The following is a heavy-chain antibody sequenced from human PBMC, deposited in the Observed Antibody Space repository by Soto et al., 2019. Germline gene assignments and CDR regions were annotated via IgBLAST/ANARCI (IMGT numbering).Heavy chain of an antibody. J-gene: IGHJ4*02. CDR1: GGSFSGYY. Sequence: SETLSLTCAVYGGSFSGYYWSWVRQPPGKGLEWIGEINHSGSTNYNPSLKSRVTISVDTSKNQFSLKLSSVTAADTAVYYCARGYCTNGVCYTRGFGYFDYWGQGTLVTVSS. V-gene: IGHV4-34*01. D-gene: IGHD2-8*01. CDR2: INHSGST. CDR3: ARGYCTNGVCYTRGFGYFDY.